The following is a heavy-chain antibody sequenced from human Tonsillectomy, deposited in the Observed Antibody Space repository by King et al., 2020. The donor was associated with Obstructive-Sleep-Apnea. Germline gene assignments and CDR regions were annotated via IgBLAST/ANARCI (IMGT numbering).Heavy chain of an antibody. Sequence: VQLVESGGGLVHPGGSLKLSFAASSLNLTGSPLHSVRPGPVERLEGVCRFTSQGYDCATELGVPMKCRFTVSGDESINTAFLQMSGLKTEDTAVYYCTRQAPPDIGDTFDIWGQGTMVTVSS. CDR1: SLNLTGSP. CDR3: TRQAPPDIGDTFDI. J-gene: IGHJ3*02. V-gene: IGHV3-73*02. CDR2: FTSQGYDCAT. D-gene: IGHD2-15*01.